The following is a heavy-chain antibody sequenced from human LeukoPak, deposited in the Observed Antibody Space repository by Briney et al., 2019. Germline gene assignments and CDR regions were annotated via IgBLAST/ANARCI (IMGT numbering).Heavy chain of an antibody. D-gene: IGHD5-24*01. V-gene: IGHV4-59*08. CDR1: GGSISSHY. Sequence: SETLSLTCTVSGGSISSHYWSWIRQPPGQGLEWIRYVHSSGGANYNPSLTSRVTMSVDTSKDRLSLRLSSVTAADTAVYYCARQRDGYKKGNFFDYWGQGTLVTVSS. CDR2: VHSSGGA. CDR3: ARQRDGYKKGNFFDY. J-gene: IGHJ4*02.